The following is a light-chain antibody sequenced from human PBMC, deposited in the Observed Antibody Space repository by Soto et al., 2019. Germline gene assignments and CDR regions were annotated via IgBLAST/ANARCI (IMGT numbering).Light chain of an antibody. J-gene: IGKJ1*01. CDR3: QQYGSSPRT. V-gene: IGKV3-20*01. Sequence: EFVLTRSPGTLSLSPGERATLSCRASQSVSSNLLDWYQQKPGQAPRLLIYGATNRATGIPDRFSGSGSGTDFTLTISRLEPEDFAVYYCQQYGSSPRTFGQGTKVDIK. CDR2: GAT. CDR1: QSVSSNL.